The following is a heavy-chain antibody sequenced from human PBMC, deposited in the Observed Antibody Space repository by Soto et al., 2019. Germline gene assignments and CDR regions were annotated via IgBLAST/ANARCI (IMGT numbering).Heavy chain of an antibody. Sequence: QVQLQESGPGLVKPSETLSLTCTVSGGSITSYYWSWIRQSPGKGPEWIGYVYHSGTTNYNPSLESRVTMSLDTAKNQFSLTLYAVTAADTAVYYCATPPPGGAYFGVFDYWSQGTLVTVSS. J-gene: IGHJ4*02. V-gene: IGHV4-59*01. CDR2: VYHSGTT. CDR1: GGSITSYY. CDR3: ATPPPGGAYFGVFDY. D-gene: IGHD2-21*01.